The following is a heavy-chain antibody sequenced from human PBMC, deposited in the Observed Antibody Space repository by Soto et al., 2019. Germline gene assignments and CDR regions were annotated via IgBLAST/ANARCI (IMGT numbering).Heavy chain of an antibody. J-gene: IGHJ3*02. D-gene: IGHD1-26*01. V-gene: IGHV1-69*12. CDR3: ARDGVVGATGDDAFDI. Sequence: QVQLVQSGAEVKKPGSSVKVSFKASGGTFSSYAISWVRQAPGQGLEWMGGIIPIFGTANYAQKFQGRVTITADESTSTAYMELSSLRSEDTAVYYCARDGVVGATGDDAFDIWGQGTMVTVSS. CDR1: GGTFSSYA. CDR2: IIPIFGTA.